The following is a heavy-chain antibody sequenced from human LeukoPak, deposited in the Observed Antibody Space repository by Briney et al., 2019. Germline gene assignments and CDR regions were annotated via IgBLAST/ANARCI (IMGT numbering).Heavy chain of an antibody. V-gene: IGHV1-18*01. J-gene: IGHJ4*02. D-gene: IGHD6-19*01. CDR3: ARDRYSRGWSDFDH. Sequence: ASVKVSCKASGFNFNNYGISWVRQDPGQGLEWMGWVSGYNGNTKYVQKFQGRVAMTTDTSTSTVYMELRSLRSDDTAVYYCARDRYSRGWSDFDHWGQGTLVTVSS. CDR1: GFNFNNYG. CDR2: VSGYNGNT.